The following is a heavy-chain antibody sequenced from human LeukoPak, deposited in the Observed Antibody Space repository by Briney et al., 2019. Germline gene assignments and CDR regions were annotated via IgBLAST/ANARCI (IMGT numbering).Heavy chain of an antibody. J-gene: IGHJ4*02. D-gene: IGHD3-10*01. Sequence: GGSLRLSCAASGFTLSSNYMSWGRQAPGKGLEGGSVIYSGGSTYYSDSVTGRFTISRDNSKNPLYLQMNSLRAEDTAVYYCARAPFKVRVHFDYWGQGTLVTVSS. CDR2: IYSGGST. CDR1: GFTLSSNY. V-gene: IGHV3-66*01. CDR3: ARAPFKVRVHFDY.